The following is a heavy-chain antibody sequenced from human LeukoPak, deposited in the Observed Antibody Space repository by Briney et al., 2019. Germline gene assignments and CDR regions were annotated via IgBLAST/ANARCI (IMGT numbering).Heavy chain of an antibody. J-gene: IGHJ4*02. CDR1: GFTFDDYA. D-gene: IGHD1-7*01. CDR2: ISWNSGSI. CDR3: AREGTGTTDY. V-gene: IGHV3-9*01. Sequence: PGRSLRLSCAASGFTFDDYAMHWVRQAPGKGLEWVSGISWNSGSIGYADSVKGRFTISRDNAKNSLYLQMNSLRADDTAVYYCAREGTGTTDYWGQGTLVTVSS.